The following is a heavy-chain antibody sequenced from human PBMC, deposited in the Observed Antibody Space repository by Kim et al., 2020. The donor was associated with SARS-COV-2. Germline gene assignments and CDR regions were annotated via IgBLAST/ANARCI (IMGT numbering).Heavy chain of an antibody. Sequence: GGSLRLTCAASGFTFDDYAMHWVRQAPGKGLEWVSGISWNSGSIGYADSVKGRFTISRDNAKNSLYLQMNSLRAEDTAFYYGAKDMRGYYYYGMDVWGQGTTVTVSS. CDR1: GFTFDDYA. J-gene: IGHJ6*02. CDR3: AKDMRGYYYYGMDV. CDR2: ISWNSGSI. V-gene: IGHV3-9*01.